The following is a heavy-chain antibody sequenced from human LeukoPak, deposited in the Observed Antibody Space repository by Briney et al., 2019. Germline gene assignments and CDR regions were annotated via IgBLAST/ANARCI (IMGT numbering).Heavy chain of an antibody. CDR1: GFTVAANY. V-gene: IGHV3-53*01. J-gene: IGHJ6*02. CDR3: ARDPGRQYSSVADV. D-gene: IGHD6-19*01. CDR2: FYSGGSA. Sequence: PGGSLRLSCAVSGFTVAANYMTWVRQAPGKGLEWVSVFYSGGSAYYADSVKGRFTISRDLSKNTLFLQMNSLRAEDTAVYYCARDPGRQYSSVADVWGQGTTVTVSS.